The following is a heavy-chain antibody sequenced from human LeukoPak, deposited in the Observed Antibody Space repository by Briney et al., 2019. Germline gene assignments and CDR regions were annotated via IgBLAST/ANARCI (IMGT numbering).Heavy chain of an antibody. J-gene: IGHJ5*02. CDR3: ARDAGPSGSYQEGWFDP. V-gene: IGHV1-69*04. CDR1: GGTFSSYA. Sequence: GASVKVSCKASGGTFSSYAISWARQAPGQGLEWMGRIIPIFGIANYAQKFQGRVTITADKSTSTAYMELSSLRSEDTAVYYCARDAGPSGSYQEGWFDPWGQGTLVTVSS. CDR2: IIPIFGIA. D-gene: IGHD1-26*01.